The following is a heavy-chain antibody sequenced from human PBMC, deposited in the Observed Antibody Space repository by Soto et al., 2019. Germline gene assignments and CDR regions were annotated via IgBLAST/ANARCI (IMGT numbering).Heavy chain of an antibody. D-gene: IGHD5-18*01. CDR2: ISYDGSNK. V-gene: IGHV3-30-3*01. CDR3: ARVLYTAMVSYAFDI. J-gene: IGHJ3*02. CDR1: GFTFSSYA. Sequence: PGGSLRLSCAASGFTFSSYAMHWVRQAPGKGLEWVAVISYDGSNKYYADSVKGRFTISRDNSKNTLYLQMNSLRAEDTAVYYCARVLYTAMVSYAFDIWGQGTMVTVSS.